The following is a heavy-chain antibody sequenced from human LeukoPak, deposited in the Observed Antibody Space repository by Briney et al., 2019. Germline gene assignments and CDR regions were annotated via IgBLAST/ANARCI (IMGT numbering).Heavy chain of an antibody. V-gene: IGHV3-43*01. CDR2: ISWDGGST. J-gene: IGHJ4*02. CDR3: AKDKSGYVDY. CDR1: GFTFDDYT. Sequence: GGSLRLSCAASGFTFDDYTMHWVRQAPGKGLEWVSLISWDGGSTYYADSAKGRFTISRDNSKNSLYLQMNSLRTEDTALYYCAKDKSGYVDYWGQGTLVTVSS. D-gene: IGHD1-26*01.